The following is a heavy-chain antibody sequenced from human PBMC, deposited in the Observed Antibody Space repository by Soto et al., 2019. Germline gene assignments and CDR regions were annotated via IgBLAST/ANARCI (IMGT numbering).Heavy chain of an antibody. D-gene: IGHD6-19*01. V-gene: IGHV2-5*02. J-gene: IGHJ4*02. Sequence: QITLKESGPPLVKPTQTLTLTCTFSGFSLSTSDGGVACIRQPPGKALDWLALISWDDDKRYSPLLKSRLTITRDTSKNLVVLTMTNMDPVDTATYFCARLRGRYSFDYWGQGTLVTVSS. CDR1: GFSLSTSDGG. CDR3: ARLRGRYSFDY. CDR2: ISWDDDK.